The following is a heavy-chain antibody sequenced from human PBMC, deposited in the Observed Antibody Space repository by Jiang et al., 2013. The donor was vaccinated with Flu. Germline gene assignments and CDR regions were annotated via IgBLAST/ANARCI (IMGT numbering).Heavy chain of an antibody. CDR2: ISGGGST. D-gene: IGHD4-11*01. CDR1: GFTFSSYA. V-gene: IGHV3-23*04. J-gene: IGHJ5*02. Sequence: LVESGEGLVQPGGSLRLSCAASGFTFSSYAMSWVRQAPGKGLDWVSSISGGGSTYYADSVKGRFTISRDNSKNTLDLQMNSLRAEDTAVYYCAKEYDYSNTNWFDPWGQGTLVTVSS. CDR3: AKEYDYSNTNWFDP.